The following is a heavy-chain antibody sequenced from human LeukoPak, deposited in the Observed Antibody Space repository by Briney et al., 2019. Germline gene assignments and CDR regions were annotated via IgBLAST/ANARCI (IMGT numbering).Heavy chain of an antibody. Sequence: PSETLSLTCAVSGGSISSSNWWSWVRQPPGKGLEWIGEIYHSGSTSYNPSLKSRVTISVDKSKNQFSLKLSSVTAADTAVYYCARDHIEWELPHYYYYYGMDVWGQGTTVTVSS. CDR1: GGSISSSNW. D-gene: IGHD1-26*01. CDR3: ARDHIEWELPHYYYYYGMDV. V-gene: IGHV4-4*02. CDR2: IYHSGST. J-gene: IGHJ6*02.